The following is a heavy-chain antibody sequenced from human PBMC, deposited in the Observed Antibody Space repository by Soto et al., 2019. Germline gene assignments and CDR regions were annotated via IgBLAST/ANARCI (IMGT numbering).Heavy chain of an antibody. D-gene: IGHD1-1*01. Sequence: QVHLVQPGAEVKKPGASVKVSCKGSGYGFTTYGITWVRQAPGQGREWMAWISAHNGNTNYAQKLQGRVTVTRDTSTSTAYMELRSLRSDDTAVYYCARGRYGDYWGQGALVTVSS. CDR3: ARGRYGDY. CDR2: ISAHNGNT. J-gene: IGHJ4*02. CDR1: GYGFTTYG. V-gene: IGHV1-18*01.